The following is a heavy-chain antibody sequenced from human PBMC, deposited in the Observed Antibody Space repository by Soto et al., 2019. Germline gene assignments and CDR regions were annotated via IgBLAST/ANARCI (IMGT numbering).Heavy chain of an antibody. CDR3: ARVQGGGGAMVHNY. CDR2: IYYSGST. Sequence: QVQLQESGPGLVKPSQTLSLTCTVSGGSISSGDYYWSWIRQPPGKGLEWIGYIYYSGSTYYNPSLQSRVTLSVDTSKNQFSLKLDSVTAADTAVYYCARVQGGGGAMVHNYWGQGTLVTVSS. J-gene: IGHJ4*02. D-gene: IGHD5-18*01. V-gene: IGHV4-30-4*01. CDR1: GGSISSGDYY.